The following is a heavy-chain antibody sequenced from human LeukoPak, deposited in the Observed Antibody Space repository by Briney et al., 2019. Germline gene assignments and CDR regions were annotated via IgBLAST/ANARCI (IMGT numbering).Heavy chain of an antibody. CDR3: AKAGSGYSSSWYVY. D-gene: IGHD6-13*01. Sequence: GGSLRLSCAASGFTFSSYAMSWVRQAPGKGLGWVSAFSGSGGSTYYADSVKGRFTISRENSKNTLYLQMNSLRAEDTAVYYCAKAGSGYSSSWYVYWGQGTLVTVSS. CDR1: GFTFSSYA. J-gene: IGHJ4*02. CDR2: FSGSGGST. V-gene: IGHV3-23*01.